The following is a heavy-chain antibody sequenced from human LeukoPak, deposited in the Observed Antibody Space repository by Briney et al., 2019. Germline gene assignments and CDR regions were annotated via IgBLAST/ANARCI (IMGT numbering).Heavy chain of an antibody. Sequence: GGSLRLSCSAFGFAFDKYAMNWVRQAPEKGLEWVSTIDSDSARTYYADSVKGRSTISRDNAKNSLYLQVNSLRAEDTAVYYCARDMIKRESGYDPEEYYYYYYGMDVWGQGTTVTVSS. CDR2: IDSDSART. CDR3: ARDMIKRESGYDPEEYYYYYYGMDV. D-gene: IGHD5-12*01. CDR1: GFAFDKYA. J-gene: IGHJ6*02. V-gene: IGHV3-21*04.